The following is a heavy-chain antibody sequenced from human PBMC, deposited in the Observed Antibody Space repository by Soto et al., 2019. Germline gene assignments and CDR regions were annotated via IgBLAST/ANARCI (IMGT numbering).Heavy chain of an antibody. J-gene: IGHJ4*02. D-gene: IGHD1-26*01. CDR3: ARGLGEEGSSRGLVGN. Sequence: PGGSLRLSCAASGFTVRSNSMSWVRQAPGKGLEWVSVIYSGGTIYYGDSVKGRFTLSRDISKNMVSLQMNSLRAEDTAVYYCARGLGEEGSSRGLVGNWGQGTLVTVSS. CDR2: IYSGGTI. V-gene: IGHV3-66*01. CDR1: GFTVRSNS.